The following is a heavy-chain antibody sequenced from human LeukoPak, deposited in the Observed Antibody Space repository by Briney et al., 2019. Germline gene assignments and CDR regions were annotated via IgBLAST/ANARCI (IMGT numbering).Heavy chain of an antibody. CDR2: IYYSGNT. CDR3: SRRRYTSSWRDY. Sequence: PSETLSLTCTVSGGSISSSSYYWGWIRQPPGKGLEWIGNIYYSGNTNYNPSLKSRVTISVDTSKNQFSLKLSPVTAADTAVYYCSRRRYTSSWRDYWGQGTLVTVSS. CDR1: GGSISSSSYY. J-gene: IGHJ4*02. V-gene: IGHV4-39*01. D-gene: IGHD6-13*01.